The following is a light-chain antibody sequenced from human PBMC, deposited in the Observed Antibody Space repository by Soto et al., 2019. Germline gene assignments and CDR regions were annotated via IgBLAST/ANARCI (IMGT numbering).Light chain of an antibody. CDR1: QSVRIN. J-gene: IGKJ1*01. CDR3: QQYGSSPRT. Sequence: EIVMTQSPATLSVSPGERATLSCRASQSVRINLAWYQQKPGQAPRLLIFGASSRATGIPARFSGSGSGTDFTLTISSLQSEDFAVYYCQQYGSSPRTFGQGTKVEIK. V-gene: IGKV3-15*01. CDR2: GAS.